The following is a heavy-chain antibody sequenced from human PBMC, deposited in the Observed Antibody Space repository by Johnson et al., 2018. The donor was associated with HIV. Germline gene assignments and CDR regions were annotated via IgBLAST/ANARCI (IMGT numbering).Heavy chain of an antibody. Sequence: VQLVESGGGLVQPGGSLRLSCAASGLNVSSTYMSWVRQAPGKGLEWVSVMYRGGSTYYPDSVKGRFTISRYNSKNTLYIQMNSLRAEDTAVYYCALVLGALPGAFDIWGQGTLVTVSS. CDR3: ALVLGALPGAFDI. V-gene: IGHV3-53*01. D-gene: IGHD3-16*01. J-gene: IGHJ3*02. CDR2: MYRGGST. CDR1: GLNVSSTY.